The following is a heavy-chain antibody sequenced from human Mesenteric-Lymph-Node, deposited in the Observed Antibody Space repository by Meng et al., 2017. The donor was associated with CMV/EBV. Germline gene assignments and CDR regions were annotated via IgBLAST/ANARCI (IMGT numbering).Heavy chain of an antibody. V-gene: IGHV4-59*11. CDR3: ARALRYSSSWPLGYYYYGMDV. Sequence: ESLKISCAASGFIFSDHYMDWVRRAPGKGLEWIGYIYYSGSTNYNPSLKSRVTISVDTSKNQFSLKLSSVTAADTAVYYCARALRYSSSWPLGYYYYGMDVWGQGTTVTVSS. J-gene: IGHJ6*02. D-gene: IGHD6-13*01. CDR1: GFIFSDHY. CDR2: IYYSGST.